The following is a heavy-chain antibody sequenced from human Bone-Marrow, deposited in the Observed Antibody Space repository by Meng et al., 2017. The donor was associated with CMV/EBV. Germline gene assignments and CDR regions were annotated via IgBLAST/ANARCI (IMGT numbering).Heavy chain of an antibody. J-gene: IGHJ4*02. Sequence: SETLSLTCAVYGGSFSGYYWSWIRQPPGKGLEWIGEINHGGSTNYNPSLKSRVTISVNTSKNQFSLKLSSVTAADTAVYYCASYTLYCSSTSCYTYYFDYWGQGTLVTVSS. CDR1: GGSFSGYY. CDR2: INHGGST. V-gene: IGHV4-34*01. CDR3: ASYTLYCSSTSCYTYYFDY. D-gene: IGHD2-2*02.